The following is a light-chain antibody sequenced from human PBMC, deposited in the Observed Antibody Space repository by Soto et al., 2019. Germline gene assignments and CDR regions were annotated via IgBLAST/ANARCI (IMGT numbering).Light chain of an antibody. CDR1: SSDVGGYNC. CDR2: EVT. J-gene: IGLJ2*01. CDR3: SSYAGSNTVL. Sequence: QSALTQPPYASGSPGQSVTISCTGTSSDVGGYNCVSWYQQHPGKAPQLMIYEVTKRPSGVPDRFSGSKSGNTASLTVSGLQAEDEADYYCSSYAGSNTVLFGGGTKVTVL. V-gene: IGLV2-8*01.